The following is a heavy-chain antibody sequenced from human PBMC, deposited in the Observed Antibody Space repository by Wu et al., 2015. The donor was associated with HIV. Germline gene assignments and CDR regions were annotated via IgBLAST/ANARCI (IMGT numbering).Heavy chain of an antibody. Sequence: QVHLVQSGAEVKKPGSSVKVSCKASGGTLNNHAVSWVRQAPGQGLEWMAGTIPVFGTINYAQKFQGRVAITADESTDTAYMELSGLRFEDTAVYYCARKGPQDFQDWGQGTLVTGLL. J-gene: IGHJ1*01. CDR1: GGTLNNHA. V-gene: IGHV1-69*12. CDR3: ARKGPQDFQD. CDR2: TIPVFGTI.